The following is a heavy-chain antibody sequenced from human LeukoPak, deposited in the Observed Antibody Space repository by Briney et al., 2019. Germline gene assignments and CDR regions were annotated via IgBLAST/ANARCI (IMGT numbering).Heavy chain of an antibody. J-gene: IGHJ4*02. D-gene: IGHD2-15*01. CDR2: IYYRGSS. CDR1: GGSMNNYY. CDR3: ARRAVGGAKGFDY. Sequence: PWETLSLTCTVSGGSMNNYYWSWIRQPPGQGLEWIGNIYYRGSSTYIPSLRSRVTISVDTSKNQIALQLMSVTAADTAVFYCARRAVGGAKGFDYWGQGTLVTVSS. V-gene: IGHV4-59*08.